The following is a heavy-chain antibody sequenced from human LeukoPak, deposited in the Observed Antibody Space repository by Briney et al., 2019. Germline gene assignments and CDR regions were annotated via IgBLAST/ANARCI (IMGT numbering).Heavy chain of an antibody. J-gene: IGHJ3*02. V-gene: IGHV3-33*01. CDR2: IWFDGSNK. CDR1: GFTFSNYG. CDR3: ARGGGDDAFDI. Sequence: GGSLRLSCAASGFTFSNYGMHWVRQAPGKGLEWVAVIWFDGSNKYYAGSVKGRFTISRDNSKSTLYLQLNSLRAEDTAVYYCARGGGDDAFDIWGQGTMVTVSS. D-gene: IGHD3-10*01.